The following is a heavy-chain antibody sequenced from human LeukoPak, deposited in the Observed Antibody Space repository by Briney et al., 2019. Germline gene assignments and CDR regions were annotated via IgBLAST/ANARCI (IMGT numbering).Heavy chain of an antibody. D-gene: IGHD2-2*01. Sequence: GGSLRLSCAASGFTFSSYGMSWVRQAPGKGLEWVSAISGSGGSTYYADSVKGRFTISRDNSKNTLYLQMNSLRAEDTAVYYCAKGPYCSSTSCYYYYYYMDVWGKGTTVTISS. CDR1: GFTFSSYG. J-gene: IGHJ6*03. V-gene: IGHV3-23*01. CDR2: ISGSGGST. CDR3: AKGPYCSSTSCYYYYYYMDV.